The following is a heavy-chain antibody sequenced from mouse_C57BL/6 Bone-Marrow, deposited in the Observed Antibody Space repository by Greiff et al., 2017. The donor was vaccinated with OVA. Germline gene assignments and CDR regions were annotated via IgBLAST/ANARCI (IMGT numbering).Heavy chain of an antibody. V-gene: IGHV5-6*01. CDR3: ARHWDFDY. CDR1: GFTFSSYG. Sequence: EVKLQQSGGDLVKPGGSLKLSCAASGFTFSSYGMSWVRQTPDKRLEWVATISSGGSYPYYPDSVKGRFTISRDNAKNTLYLQMSSLKSEDTAMYYCARHWDFDYWGQGTTLTVSS. J-gene: IGHJ2*01. CDR2: ISSGGSYP. D-gene: IGHD4-1*01.